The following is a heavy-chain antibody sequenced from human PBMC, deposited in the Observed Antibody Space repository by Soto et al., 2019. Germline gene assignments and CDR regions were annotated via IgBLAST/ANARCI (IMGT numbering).Heavy chain of an antibody. D-gene: IGHD3-10*01. Sequence: GESLKISCTASGYSFTTYWISWVRQMPGKGLEWMGRIDPSDSHANYSPSLQGHVIMSVDKSINTAYLQWTGLKTSDTAIYFCARRAIRGQRRGGDWFDPWGQGSLVTVSS. CDR3: ARRAIRGQRRGGDWFDP. CDR2: IDPSDSHA. CDR1: GYSFTTYW. V-gene: IGHV5-10-1*01. J-gene: IGHJ5*02.